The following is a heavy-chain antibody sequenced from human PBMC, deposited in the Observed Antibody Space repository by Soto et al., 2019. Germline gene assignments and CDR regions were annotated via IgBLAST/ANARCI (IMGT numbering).Heavy chain of an antibody. V-gene: IGHV3-74*01. CDR2: IYTDGSST. CDR3: ASPYSSGSGGQYGMDV. D-gene: IGHD6-19*01. CDR1: GFTFSSYW. J-gene: IGHJ6*02. Sequence: EVQLVESGGGLVQPGGSLRLSCAASGFTFSSYWMHWVRQAPGKGLVWVSRIYTDGSSTSYAGSVKGRFTISRDNAKNTLYLQMNSLGAEDTAVYYCASPYSSGSGGQYGMDVWGQGTTVTVSS.